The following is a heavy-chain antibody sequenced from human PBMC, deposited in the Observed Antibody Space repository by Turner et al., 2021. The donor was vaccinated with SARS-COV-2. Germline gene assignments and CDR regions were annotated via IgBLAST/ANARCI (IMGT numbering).Heavy chain of an antibody. CDR3: ARGATLQYYFDY. J-gene: IGHJ4*02. V-gene: IGHV4-34*01. CDR2: INHSGST. Sequence: QVQLQQWGAGLLTPSETLSLPCAVYGGSFSGYYWTWIRQPPGKGLEWIGEINHSGSTNYNPSLKSRVTISVDTSKNQFSLKLSSVTAADTAVYYCARGATLQYYFDYWGQGTLVTVSS. CDR1: GGSFSGYY. D-gene: IGHD4-4*01.